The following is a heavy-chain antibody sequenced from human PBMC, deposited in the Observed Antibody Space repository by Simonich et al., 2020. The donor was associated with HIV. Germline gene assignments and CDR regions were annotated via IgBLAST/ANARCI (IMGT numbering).Heavy chain of an antibody. V-gene: IGHV1-3*01. Sequence: QVQMVQSGAEVKKPGASVKVSCKASGYTFTSYAMHWVRQAPGQRLEWMGWINAGNGNTKYSQKFQDRVTITKDTSASTLYMELSSLRSDDTAVYYCALGGWEVLQTFDIWGQGTMVTVSS. J-gene: IGHJ3*02. CDR2: INAGNGNT. CDR3: ALGGWEVLQTFDI. CDR1: GYTFTSYA. D-gene: IGHD1-26*01.